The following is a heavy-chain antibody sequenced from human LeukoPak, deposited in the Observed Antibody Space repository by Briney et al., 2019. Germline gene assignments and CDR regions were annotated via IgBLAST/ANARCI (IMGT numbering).Heavy chain of an antibody. Sequence: SETLSLTCTVSGGSISSSSYYWGWIRPPPGKGLEWIGSIYYSGSTYYNPSLKSRVTISVDTSKNQFSLKLSSVTAADTAVYYCARFSRDGYQGQDYWGQGTLVTVSS. D-gene: IGHD5-24*01. CDR1: GGSISSSSYY. V-gene: IGHV4-39*07. J-gene: IGHJ4*02. CDR3: ARFSRDGYQGQDY. CDR2: IYYSGST.